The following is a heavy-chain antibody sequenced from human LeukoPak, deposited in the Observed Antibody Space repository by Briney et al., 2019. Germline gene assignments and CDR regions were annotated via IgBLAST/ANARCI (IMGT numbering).Heavy chain of an antibody. D-gene: IGHD5-12*01. CDR2: ISGSGGST. V-gene: IGHV3-23*01. Sequence: AGGSLRLSCAASGFTFSSYAMSWVRQAPGKGLEWVSAISGSGGSTYYADSVKGRFTISRDNSKNTLYLQMNSRRAEDTAVYYCTKAGKAATITVYFDYWGQGTLVTVSS. J-gene: IGHJ4*02. CDR1: GFTFSSYA. CDR3: TKAGKAATITVYFDY.